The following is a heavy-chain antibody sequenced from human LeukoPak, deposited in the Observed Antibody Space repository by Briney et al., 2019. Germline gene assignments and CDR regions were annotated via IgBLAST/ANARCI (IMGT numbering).Heavy chain of an antibody. D-gene: IGHD2-15*01. CDR2: INPNSGGT. CDR3: ARGGSGGIDY. Sequence: ASLKVSCKASGYTFTGYYMHWGRQAPGHGLEWMGWINPNSGGTNYAQKFPGRVTMTRDTSISTAYMELRRLRSDDTAVYYCARGGSGGIDYWGQGTLVTVSS. J-gene: IGHJ4*02. V-gene: IGHV1-2*02. CDR1: GYTFTGYY.